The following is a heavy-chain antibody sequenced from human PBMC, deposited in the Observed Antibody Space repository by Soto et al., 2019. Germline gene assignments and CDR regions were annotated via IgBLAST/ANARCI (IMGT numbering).Heavy chain of an antibody. D-gene: IGHD4-17*01. Sequence: QVQLQESGPGLVKPSQTLSLTCTVSGVSIHNGDYYWSWIRQPPGMGLEWIGYISYSGTTYYNPSLKSRVSIAADTSKSQFSLTLSSVTAADTAVYYCARNNYGGNLEGYYIAHWGQGTLVTVSS. CDR3: ARNNYGGNLEGYYIAH. V-gene: IGHV4-30-4*01. J-gene: IGHJ4*02. CDR1: GVSIHNGDYY. CDR2: ISYSGTT.